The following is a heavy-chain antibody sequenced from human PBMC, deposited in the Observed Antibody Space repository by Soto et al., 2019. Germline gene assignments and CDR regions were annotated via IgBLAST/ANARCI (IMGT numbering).Heavy chain of an antibody. Sequence: ESVKISCNCSGYSFSDYWIGWVRHMPGKGLEYMGTIYAGDSDNRYRPSFEGQVTMSVDKSISTAYLHWSSLKASDTAMSYCARQNPLDSSAGYNWGQGTAVPVSS. J-gene: IGHJ1*01. CDR3: ARQNPLDSSAGYN. CDR2: IYAGDSDN. V-gene: IGHV5-51*01. D-gene: IGHD6-19*01. CDR1: GYSFSDYW.